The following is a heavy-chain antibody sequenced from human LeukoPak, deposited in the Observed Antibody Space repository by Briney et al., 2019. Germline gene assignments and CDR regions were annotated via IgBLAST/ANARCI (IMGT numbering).Heavy chain of an antibody. CDR1: GGSISSSSYY. D-gene: IGHD2-2*01. CDR3: ARVYRGVVVVPAAPLDY. CDR2: IYYSGST. J-gene: IGHJ4*02. Sequence: SETLSLTCTVSGGSISSSSYYWGRIRQPPGKGLEWIGSIYYSGSTYYNPSLKSRVTISVDTSKNQFSLKLSSVTAADTAVYYCARVYRGVVVVPAAPLDYWGQGTLVTVSS. V-gene: IGHV4-39*07.